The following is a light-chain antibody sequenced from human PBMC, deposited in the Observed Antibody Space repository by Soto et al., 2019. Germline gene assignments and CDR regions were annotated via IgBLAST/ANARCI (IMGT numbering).Light chain of an antibody. Sequence: EIVLTHSPATLSLSPGERATLSCRASQSVSTYLAWYQQKPGQAPRLLIFDASNRATGIPARFSGSGSGTDFTLTISSLEPDDFAVYYCQHRSNWPPWTFGQGTKVEIK. CDR1: QSVSTY. J-gene: IGKJ1*01. CDR2: DAS. V-gene: IGKV3-11*01. CDR3: QHRSNWPPWT.